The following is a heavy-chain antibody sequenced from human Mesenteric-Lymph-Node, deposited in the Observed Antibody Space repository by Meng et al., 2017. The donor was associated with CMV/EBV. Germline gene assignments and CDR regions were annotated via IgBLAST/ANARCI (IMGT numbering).Heavy chain of an antibody. CDR1: GFTFSDYG. CDR2: IWYDGSYK. CDR3: AKRGVGRFYYAMDV. V-gene: IGHV3-33*06. D-gene: IGHD3-3*01. J-gene: IGHJ6*02. Sequence: GESLKISCAASGFTFSDYGMHWVRQAPGRGLEWVAVIWYDGSYKYYADSVEGRFTISRDNSKNTLYLQMNSLRGEDTAVYYCAKRGVGRFYYAMDVWGQGTTVTVSS.